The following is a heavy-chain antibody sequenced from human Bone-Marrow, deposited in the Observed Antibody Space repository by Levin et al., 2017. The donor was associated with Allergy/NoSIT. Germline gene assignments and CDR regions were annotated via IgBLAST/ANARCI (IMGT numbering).Heavy chain of an antibody. CDR3: AKVLRVGYFDL. J-gene: IGHJ2*01. CDR1: GFIFTTYP. Sequence: PGGSLRLSCAASGFIFTTYPINWVRQAPGKGLEWVAVVSGSGASTFYADSVRGRFTISRDNSKNTVYLQMNSLRVEDTAVYYCAKVLRVGYFDLWGRGTLVSVSS. CDR2: VSGSGAST. V-gene: IGHV3-23*01.